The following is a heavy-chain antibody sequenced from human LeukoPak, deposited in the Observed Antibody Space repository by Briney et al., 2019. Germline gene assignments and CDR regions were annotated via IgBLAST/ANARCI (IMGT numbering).Heavy chain of an antibody. CDR2: IRSKAYGGTT. Sequence: GGSLRLSCTPSGFTFGDYAMSWVRQAPGKGLEWVGFIRSKAYGGTTEYAASVKGRFTISRDDSKSIAYLQMNSLKTEDTAVYYCTRERFEYGDYADYWGQGTLVTVSS. CDR3: TRERFEYGDYADY. J-gene: IGHJ4*02. D-gene: IGHD4-17*01. CDR1: GFTFGDYA. V-gene: IGHV3-49*04.